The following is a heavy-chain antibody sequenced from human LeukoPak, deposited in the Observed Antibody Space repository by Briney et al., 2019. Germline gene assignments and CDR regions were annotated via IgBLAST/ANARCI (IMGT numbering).Heavy chain of an antibody. Sequence: ASAKVSCKASGYTFTSYGISWVRQAPGQGLEWMGWISAYNGNTDYAQKLQGRVTMTTDTSTSTAYMELRSLRSDDTAVYYCARDGNLWEPPNNWFDPWGQGTLVTVSS. CDR1: GYTFTSYG. J-gene: IGHJ5*02. CDR3: ARDGNLWEPPNNWFDP. CDR2: ISAYNGNT. D-gene: IGHD1-26*01. V-gene: IGHV1-18*01.